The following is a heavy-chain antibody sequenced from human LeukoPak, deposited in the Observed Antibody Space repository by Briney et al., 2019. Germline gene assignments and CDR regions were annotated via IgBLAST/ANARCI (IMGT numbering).Heavy chain of an antibody. Sequence: SGTLSLTCAVSGGSISSSNWWSWVRQPPGKGLEWIGEINHSGSTNYNPSLKSRVTISVDTSKNQFSLKLSSVTAADTAVYYCARGAITMVRGVIIRSYYYGMDVWGQGTTVTVSS. V-gene: IGHV4-4*02. CDR1: GGSISSSNW. CDR3: ARGAITMVRGVIIRSYYYGMDV. CDR2: INHSGST. D-gene: IGHD3-10*01. J-gene: IGHJ6*02.